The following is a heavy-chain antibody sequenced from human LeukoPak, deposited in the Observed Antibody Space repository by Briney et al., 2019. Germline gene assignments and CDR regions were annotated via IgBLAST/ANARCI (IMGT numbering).Heavy chain of an antibody. CDR2: ISGSGGST. J-gene: IGHJ2*01. CDR3: AKGTYDSSGFPFSYWYFDL. CDR1: GFTFSSYA. Sequence: GGSLRLSCAASGFTFSSYAMSWVRQAPGKGLEWVSAISGSGGSTYYADSVKGRFTISRDNSKNTLYLQMNSLRAEDMAVYYCAKGTYDSSGFPFSYWYFDLWGRGTLVTVSS. D-gene: IGHD3-22*01. V-gene: IGHV3-23*01.